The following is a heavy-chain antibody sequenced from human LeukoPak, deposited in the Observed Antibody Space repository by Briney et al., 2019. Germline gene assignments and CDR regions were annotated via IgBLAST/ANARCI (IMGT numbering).Heavy chain of an antibody. CDR3: ARDSAPYCSGGSCYSAF. V-gene: IGHV1-18*01. CDR1: GYTFTSYG. Sequence: ASVTVSCTASGYTFTSYGISWVRQAPGQGLEWMGWISAYNGNTNYAQKLQGRLTMTTDTSTSTAYMELRSLRSDDTAVYYCARDSAPYCSGGSCYSAFWGQGTLVTVSS. D-gene: IGHD2-15*01. J-gene: IGHJ4*02. CDR2: ISAYNGNT.